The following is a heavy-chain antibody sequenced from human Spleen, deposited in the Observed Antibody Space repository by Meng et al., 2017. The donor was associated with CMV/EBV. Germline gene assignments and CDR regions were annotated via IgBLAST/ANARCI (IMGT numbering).Heavy chain of an antibody. CDR2: IYYSGSA. J-gene: IGHJ4*02. CDR3: ARGYSIPTHFDY. Sequence: CTVSGGSISSGISYWSWIRQHPGKGLEWIGYIYYSGSAYYTPSLESRVTISVDTSKNQFSLRLSSVTAADTAMYYCARGYSIPTHFDYWGQGTLVTVSS. CDR1: GGSISSGISY. V-gene: IGHV4-31*03. D-gene: IGHD4-11*01.